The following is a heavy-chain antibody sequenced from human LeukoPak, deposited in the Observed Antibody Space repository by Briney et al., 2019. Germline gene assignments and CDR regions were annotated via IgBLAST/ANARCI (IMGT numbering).Heavy chain of an antibody. CDR3: ARVDSSSWWPIDY. J-gene: IGHJ4*02. V-gene: IGHV3-30*04. D-gene: IGHD6-13*01. CDR1: GFTFSSYA. Sequence: GRSLRLSCAASGFTFSSYAMHWVRQAPGKGLEWVAVISYDGSNKYYADSVKGRFTISRDNSKNTLYLQMNSLRAEDTAVYYCARVDSSSWWPIDYWGQGTLVTVSS. CDR2: ISYDGSNK.